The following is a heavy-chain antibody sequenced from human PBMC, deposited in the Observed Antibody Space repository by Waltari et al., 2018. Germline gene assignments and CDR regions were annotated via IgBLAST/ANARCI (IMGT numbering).Heavy chain of an antibody. CDR3: ARVQYDFWSGYDI. CDR1: GYPFSDYD. V-gene: IGHV1-8*02. Sequence: QLQLVQSGAEVKKPGASVKVSCKASGYPFSDYDINWMRQATGHGLEWMGVINPKGGNTVSAQNFQDRVTITRDPSTSTVYMELSSLRADDAAVYYWARVQYDFWSGYDIWGQGTLVTVPS. D-gene: IGHD3-3*01. J-gene: IGHJ4*02. CDR2: INPKGGNT.